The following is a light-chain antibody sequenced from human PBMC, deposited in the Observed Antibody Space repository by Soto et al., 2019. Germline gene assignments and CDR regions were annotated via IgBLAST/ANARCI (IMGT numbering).Light chain of an antibody. CDR2: DAS. CDR1: QDITTY. Sequence: DVQLTQSPSPLSASVGDRVTITCQASQDITTYLHWYQQKPGKAPKLLISDASSLAPGVPSRFSGSGSGTDFSFTISSLQPEDSGIYYCQQYYDLPPLTFGGGSTVE. CDR3: QQYYDLPPLT. V-gene: IGKV1-33*01. J-gene: IGKJ4*01.